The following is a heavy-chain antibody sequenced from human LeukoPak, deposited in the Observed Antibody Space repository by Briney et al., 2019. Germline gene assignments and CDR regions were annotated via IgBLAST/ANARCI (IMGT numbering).Heavy chain of an antibody. Sequence: SVKVSCKAPGGTFSSYAISWVRQAPGQGLEWMGGIIPIFGTANYAQKFQGRVTITADESTSTAYMELSSLRSEDTAVYYCARGAPYYDFCSGYYAALKGFDYWGQGTLVTVSS. CDR2: IIPIFGTA. D-gene: IGHD3-3*01. V-gene: IGHV1-69*13. J-gene: IGHJ4*02. CDR1: GGTFSSYA. CDR3: ARGAPYYDFCSGYYAALKGFDY.